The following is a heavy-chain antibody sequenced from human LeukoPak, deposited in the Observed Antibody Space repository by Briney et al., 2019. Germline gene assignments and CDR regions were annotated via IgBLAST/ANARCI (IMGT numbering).Heavy chain of an antibody. CDR2: IYYSGST. J-gene: IGHJ4*02. CDR3: ARDREVGVTMVRGVIITSPFDY. D-gene: IGHD3-10*01. Sequence: SETLSLTCTVSGGSISSSSYYWGWIRQPPGKGLEWIGSIYYSGSTYYNPSLKSRVTISVDTSKNQFSLKLSSVTAADTAVYYCARDREVGVTMVRGVIITSPFDYWGQGTLVTVSS. V-gene: IGHV4-39*07. CDR1: GGSISSSSYY.